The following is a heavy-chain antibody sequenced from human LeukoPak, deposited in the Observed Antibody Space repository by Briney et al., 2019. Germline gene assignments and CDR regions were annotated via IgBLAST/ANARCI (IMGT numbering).Heavy chain of an antibody. CDR2: IYSGGST. D-gene: IGHD5-18*01. Sequence: PGGSLTLSCAASGFTVSTNYMSWARQAPGKGLEWVSVIYSGGSTYYADSVKGRFTISRHNSKNTLHLQMNSLRSEDTAVYYCAKVTGRGFTYGPTRDAFDIWGQGTMVTVSS. J-gene: IGHJ3*02. V-gene: IGHV3-53*04. CDR1: GFTVSTNY. CDR3: AKVTGRGFTYGPTRDAFDI.